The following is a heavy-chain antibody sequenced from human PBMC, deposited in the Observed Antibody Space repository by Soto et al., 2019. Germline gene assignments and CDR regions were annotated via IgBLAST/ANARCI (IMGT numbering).Heavy chain of an antibody. CDR2: ISYDGGNK. D-gene: IGHD2-15*01. CDR1: GFTFSSYG. CDR3: AKDLGIVVVVAATPLHY. J-gene: IGHJ4*02. Sequence: QVQLVESGGGVVQPGRSLRLSCAASGFTFSSYGMHWVRQAPGKGLEWVAVISYDGGNKYYADSVKGRFTISRDNSKNTLYLQMNSLRAEDTAVYYCAKDLGIVVVVAATPLHYWGQGTLVTVSS. V-gene: IGHV3-30*18.